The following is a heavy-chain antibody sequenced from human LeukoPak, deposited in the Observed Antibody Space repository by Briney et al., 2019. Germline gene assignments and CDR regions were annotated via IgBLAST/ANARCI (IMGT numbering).Heavy chain of an antibody. CDR1: GFTFSSYW. D-gene: IGHD2-2*01. CDR3: ARRPYQLPTYGPLSY. J-gene: IGHJ4*02. CDR2: IKQDGSEK. V-gene: IGHV3-7*01. Sequence: AGGSLRLSCAASGFTFSSYWMSWVRQAPGKGLDWVANIKQDGSEKYYVDSVKGRFTISRDNAKNSLYLQMNSLRADDTAVYYCARRPYQLPTYGPLSYWGQETLLTVSS.